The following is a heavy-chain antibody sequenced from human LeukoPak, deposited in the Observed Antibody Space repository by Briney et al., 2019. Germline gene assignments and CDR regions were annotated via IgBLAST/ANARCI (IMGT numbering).Heavy chain of an antibody. CDR2: IYYSGST. Sequence: SETLSLTCNVSGGSISTTTNSWGWAWIRQRPTKGLEWIGSIYYSGSTYYNPSLKSRVTISVDTSKNQFSLKLSSVTAADTAVYYCARVPVNIWENWFDPWGQGTLVTVSS. J-gene: IGHJ5*02. V-gene: IGHV4-39*07. CDR1: GGSISTTTNS. D-gene: IGHD1-26*01. CDR3: ARVPVNIWENWFDP.